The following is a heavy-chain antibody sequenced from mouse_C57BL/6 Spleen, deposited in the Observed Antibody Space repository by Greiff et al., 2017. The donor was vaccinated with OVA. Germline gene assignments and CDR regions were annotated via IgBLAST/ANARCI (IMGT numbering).Heavy chain of an antibody. V-gene: IGHV1-4*01. D-gene: IGHD1-1*01. J-gene: IGHJ4*01. CDR3: ARPVEGYAMDY. CDR1: GYTFTSYT. Sequence: QVQLQQSGAELARPGASVKMSCKASGYTFTSYTMHWVKQRPGQGLEWIGYINPSSGYTKYNQKFKDKATLTADKSSSTAYMQLSSLTSEDSAVYYCARPVEGYAMDYWGQGTSVTVSS. CDR2: INPSSGYT.